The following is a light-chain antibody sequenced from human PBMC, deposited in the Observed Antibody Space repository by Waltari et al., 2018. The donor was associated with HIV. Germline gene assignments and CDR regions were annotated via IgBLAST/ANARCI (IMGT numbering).Light chain of an antibody. Sequence: QSVLTQPPSVSGAPGQRVTISCTGSSSTIGAGYDVHWYHQLPGTAPKLLIYGNSNLPSGVPDRFSGSKSGTSASLAITGLQAEDEADYYCQSYDSSLSAYVFGTGTKVTVL. CDR3: QSYDSSLSAYV. V-gene: IGLV1-40*01. J-gene: IGLJ1*01. CDR2: GNS. CDR1: SSTIGAGYD.